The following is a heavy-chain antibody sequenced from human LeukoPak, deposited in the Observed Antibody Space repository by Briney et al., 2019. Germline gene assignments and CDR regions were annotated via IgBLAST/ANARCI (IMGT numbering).Heavy chain of an antibody. Sequence: ASVKVSCKASGYTFTSYDINWVRQATGQGLEWMGWMNPNSGNTGYAQKFQGRVTMTRNTSISTAYMELSSLRPGDTAVYYCARGMRWLQYNWFDPWGQGTLVTVSS. J-gene: IGHJ5*02. D-gene: IGHD5-24*01. V-gene: IGHV1-8*01. CDR1: GYTFTSYD. CDR3: ARGMRWLQYNWFDP. CDR2: MNPNSGNT.